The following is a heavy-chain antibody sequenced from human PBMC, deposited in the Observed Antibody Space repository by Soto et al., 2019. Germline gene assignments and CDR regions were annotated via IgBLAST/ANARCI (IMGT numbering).Heavy chain of an antibody. CDR1: GGSISSSNSY. Sequence: SETLSLTCTVSGGSISSSNSYWGWIRQPPGKGLEWIGSIYHGGNTYHNPSLESRVTMSVDTSRNQFSLRLSSVTAADTAAYYCARQEYYSGSCDYFAHWGKGTTVTVSS. J-gene: IGHJ4*02. D-gene: IGHD1-26*01. CDR3: ARQEYYSGSCDYFAH. CDR2: IYHGGNT. V-gene: IGHV4-39*01.